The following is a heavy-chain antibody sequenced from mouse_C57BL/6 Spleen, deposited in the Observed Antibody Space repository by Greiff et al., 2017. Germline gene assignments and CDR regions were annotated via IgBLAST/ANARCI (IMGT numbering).Heavy chain of an antibody. CDR1: GFSFNTYA. D-gene: IGHD2-13*01. CDR2: IRSKSNNYAT. CDR3: VRHVTGGAMDY. Sequence: EVMLVESGGGLVQPKGSLKLSCAASGFSFNTYAMNWVRQAPGKGLEWVARIRSKSNNYATYYADSVKDRFTISRDDSESMLYLQMNNLKTEDTAMYYCVRHVTGGAMDYWGQGTSVTVSS. J-gene: IGHJ4*01. V-gene: IGHV10-1*01.